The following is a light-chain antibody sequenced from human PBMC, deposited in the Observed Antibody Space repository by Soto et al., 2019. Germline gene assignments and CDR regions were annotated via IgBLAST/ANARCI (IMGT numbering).Light chain of an antibody. CDR3: QRSYSTPWT. J-gene: IGKJ1*01. Sequence: DIRMTQSPSSLSASVGDRVPITCRASQSISSYLNWYQQKPGKAPKLLIYAASSLQSGVPSRFSGSGSGTDFTLTISSLQPEDFATEYCQRSYSTPWTFGQGPKVEIK. V-gene: IGKV1-39*01. CDR2: AAS. CDR1: QSISSY.